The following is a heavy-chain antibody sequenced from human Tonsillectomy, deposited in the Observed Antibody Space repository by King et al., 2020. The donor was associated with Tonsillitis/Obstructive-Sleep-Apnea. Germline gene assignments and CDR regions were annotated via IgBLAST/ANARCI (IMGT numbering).Heavy chain of an antibody. J-gene: IGHJ6*02. Sequence: VQLVESGAEVKKPGESLKISCKGSGYSFTSYWIGWVRQMPGKGLEWMGIIYPGDSDTRYSPSFQGQVTISADKSISTAYLQWSSLKASDTAMYYLATVYGARDYYYGMDVWGQGTTVTVSS. CDR1: GYSFTSYW. V-gene: IGHV5-51*03. CDR2: IYPGDSDT. CDR3: ATVYGARDYYYGMDV. D-gene: IGHD5/OR15-5a*01.